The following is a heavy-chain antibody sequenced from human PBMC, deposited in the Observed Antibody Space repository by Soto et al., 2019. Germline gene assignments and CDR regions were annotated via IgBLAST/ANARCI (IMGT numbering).Heavy chain of an antibody. CDR1: GFSLSTSGVG. D-gene: IGHD6-19*01. Sequence: QITLKESGPTLVKPTQTLTLTCTFSGFSLSTSGVGVGWIRQPPGKALEWLALIYWDDDKRYSPSLKSRLTITQDTSKNQVVLTTPNMDPEDTATDYCAHKGYSSGWYVFDYWGQGTLVTVSS. V-gene: IGHV2-5*02. CDR3: AHKGYSSGWYVFDY. CDR2: IYWDDDK. J-gene: IGHJ4*02.